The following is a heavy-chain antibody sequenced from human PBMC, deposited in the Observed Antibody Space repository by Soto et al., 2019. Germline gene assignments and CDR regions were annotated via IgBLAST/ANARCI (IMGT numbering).Heavy chain of an antibody. V-gene: IGHV3-23*01. CDR1: GFIFISCA. CDR2: ISGSGAST. CDR3: AKEMMAPSAS. J-gene: IGHJ5*02. D-gene: IGHD3-16*01. Sequence: GVSLGLSCAASGFIFISCAMSWVRPAPGKGLEWVSAISGSGASTYYADSVKGRFTISRDNSKNTLYLQMNSLRAEDTAVYYCAKEMMAPSASWGQGTLVTAPQ.